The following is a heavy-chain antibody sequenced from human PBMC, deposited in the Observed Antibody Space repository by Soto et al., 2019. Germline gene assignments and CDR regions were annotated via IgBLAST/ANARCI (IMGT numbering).Heavy chain of an antibody. J-gene: IGHJ4*02. CDR3: AKVPYDSSGYYYFDY. D-gene: IGHD3-22*01. CDR1: GFTFSSYA. V-gene: IGHV3-23*01. CDR2: ISGSGGST. Sequence: GGSLRLSCAASGFTFSSYAMSWVRQAPGKGLEWVSAISGSGGSTYYADSVKGRFTISRDNAKNTLYLQMNSLRAEDTAVYYCAKVPYDSSGYYYFDYWGQGTLVTVSS.